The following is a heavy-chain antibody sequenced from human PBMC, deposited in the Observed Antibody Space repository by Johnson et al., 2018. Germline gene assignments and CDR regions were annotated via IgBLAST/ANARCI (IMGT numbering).Heavy chain of an antibody. CDR2: ISYDGSNK. CDR1: GFTFSSYV. CDR3: SKDRSYCSSTSCYTSDYYGMDV. J-gene: IGHJ6*02. V-gene: IGHV3-30*18. D-gene: IGHD2-2*02. Sequence: QLVESGGGVVQPGRSLRLSCAASGFTFSSYVMHWVRQAPGKGLEWVALISYDGSNKYYADSVKGRFTTSRDNSKNTLYLQMNSLRAEDTAVYYCSKDRSYCSSTSCYTSDYYGMDVWGQGTTVTVSS.